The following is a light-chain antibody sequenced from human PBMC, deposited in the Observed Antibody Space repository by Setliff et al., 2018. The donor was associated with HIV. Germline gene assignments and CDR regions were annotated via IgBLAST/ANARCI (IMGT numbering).Light chain of an antibody. J-gene: IGLJ1*01. CDR2: DVS. CDR3: TSYTINTLYV. CDR1: SDDIGRYYY. Sequence: QSALTQPASVSGSPGQAITISCTGTSDDIGRYYYVSWYQQLPGKAPKLIMYDVSHRPSGVSTRFSGSKSGDTASLTISGLQAEDEAHYYCTSYTINTLYVFG. V-gene: IGLV2-14*03.